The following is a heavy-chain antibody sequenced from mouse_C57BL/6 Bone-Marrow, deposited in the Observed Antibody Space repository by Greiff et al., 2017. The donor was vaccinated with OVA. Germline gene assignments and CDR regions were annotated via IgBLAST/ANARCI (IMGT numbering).Heavy chain of an antibody. CDR2: ISSGGDYI. J-gene: IGHJ4*01. CDR1: GFTFSSYA. V-gene: IGHV5-9-1*02. Sequence: EVKVVESGEGLVKPGGSLKLSCAASGFTFSSYAMSWVRQTPEKRLEWVAYISSGGDYIYYADTVKGRFTISRDNARNTLYLQMSSLKSEDTAMYYCTRDPQSGWKAMDYWGQGTSVTVSS. CDR3: TRDPQSGWKAMDY. D-gene: IGHD1-3*01.